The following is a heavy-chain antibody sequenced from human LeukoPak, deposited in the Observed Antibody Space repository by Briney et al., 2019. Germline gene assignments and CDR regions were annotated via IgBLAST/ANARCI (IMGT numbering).Heavy chain of an antibody. CDR2: INHSGST. J-gene: IGHJ4*02. D-gene: IGHD6-13*01. V-gene: IGHV4-34*01. Sequence: PSETLSLTCAVYGGSFSGYYWSWIRQPPGKGLEWIGEINHSGSTNYNPSLKSRVTISVDTSKNQFSLKLSSVTAADTAVYYCARGRGAAAGTFGIWGQGTLVTVSS. CDR1: GGSFSGYY. CDR3: ARGRGAAAGTFGI.